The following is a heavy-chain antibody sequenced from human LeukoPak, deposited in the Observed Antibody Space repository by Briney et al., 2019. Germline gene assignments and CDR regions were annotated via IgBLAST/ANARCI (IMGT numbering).Heavy chain of an antibody. V-gene: IGHV4-30-4*01. D-gene: IGHD1-26*01. Sequence: PSQTLSLTCTVSGGSISSDDYYWSCIRQPPGTGLEWIGYIYYGWSTYYNPSLKSRVTISVDTSKNQFSLKLNSVTAADTAVYYCAREVPWVWNFDLWGRGTLVTVSS. CDR3: AREVPWVWNFDL. J-gene: IGHJ2*01. CDR1: GGSISSDDYY. CDR2: IYYGWST.